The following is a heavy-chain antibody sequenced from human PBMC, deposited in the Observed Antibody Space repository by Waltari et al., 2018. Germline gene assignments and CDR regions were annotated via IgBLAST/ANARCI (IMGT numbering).Heavy chain of an antibody. J-gene: IGHJ4*02. V-gene: IGHV4-38-2*01. CDR2: TYHSGRT. Sequence: QVQLQESGPGLVKPSETLSLTCAVSGYSISSGYYWGWIRQPPGKGLEWFGSTYHSGRTYYNPSLKSRVTISVDTSKNQFSLTLSSVTAADTAVYYCARVPGYCSSTSCPFFDYWGQGTLVTVSS. D-gene: IGHD2-2*01. CDR3: ARVPGYCSSTSCPFFDY. CDR1: GYSISSGYY.